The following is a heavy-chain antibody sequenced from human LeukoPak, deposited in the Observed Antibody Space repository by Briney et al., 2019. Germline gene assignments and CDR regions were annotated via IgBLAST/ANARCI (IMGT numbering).Heavy chain of an antibody. CDR3: ARGRDYGDFRYWVY. CDR1: GYTFTSYG. J-gene: IGHJ4*02. D-gene: IGHD4-17*01. V-gene: IGHV1-18*01. CDR2: ISAYNGNT. Sequence: GASVKVSCKASGYTFTSYGISWVRQAPGEGLEWMGWISAYNGNTNYAQKLKGRVTMTTDTSTSTAYMELRSLRSDDTAVYYCARGRDYGDFRYWVYWGQGTLVTVSS.